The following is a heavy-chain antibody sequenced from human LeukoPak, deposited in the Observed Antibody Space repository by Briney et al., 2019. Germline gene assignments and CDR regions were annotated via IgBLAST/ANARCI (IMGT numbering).Heavy chain of an antibody. V-gene: IGHV3-9*01. Sequence: GGSLRLSCAASGFTFDDYAMHWVRQAPGKGLEWVSGISWNSGSIGYADSVKGRFTISRDNAKNSLYLQMNSLRAEDTALYYCAKSDSSGYYFSSGAFDIWGQGTMVTVSS. CDR3: AKSDSSGYYFSSGAFDI. CDR2: ISWNSGSI. CDR1: GFTFDDYA. J-gene: IGHJ3*02. D-gene: IGHD3-22*01.